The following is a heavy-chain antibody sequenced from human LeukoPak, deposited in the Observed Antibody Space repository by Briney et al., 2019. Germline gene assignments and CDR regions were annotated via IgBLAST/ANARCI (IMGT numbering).Heavy chain of an antibody. CDR2: ISYDGSNK. CDR1: GFTFSDYG. D-gene: IGHD6-13*01. J-gene: IGHJ4*02. V-gene: IGHV3-30*18. CDR3: AKDSFSSSWSYYFDY. Sequence: GGSLRLSCAASGFTFSDYGMHWVRQAPGKGLEWVAVISYDGSNKYYVDSVKGRFTISRDNSKNTLYLQMNSLRCEDTAVYYCAKDSFSSSWSYYFDYWGQGALVTVSS.